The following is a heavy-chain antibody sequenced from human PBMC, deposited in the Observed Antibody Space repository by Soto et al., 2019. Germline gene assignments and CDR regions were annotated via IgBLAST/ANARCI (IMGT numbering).Heavy chain of an antibody. CDR3: ARDPDNCTNGVCYPSSWFDP. D-gene: IGHD2-8*01. J-gene: IGHJ5*02. V-gene: IGHV1-2*04. Sequence: ASVKVSCKASGYTFTVYYMHWVRQAPGEGLEWLGWINPNSGGTNYAQKFQGWVTMTRDTSISTAYMELSRLRSDDTAVYYCARDPDNCTNGVCYPSSWFDPWGQGTLVTVSS. CDR1: GYTFTVYY. CDR2: INPNSGGT.